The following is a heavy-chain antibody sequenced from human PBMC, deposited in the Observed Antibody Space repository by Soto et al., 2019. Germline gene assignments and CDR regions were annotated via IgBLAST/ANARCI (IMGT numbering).Heavy chain of an antibody. CDR3: ARQIYDSDTGPNFQYYFDS. D-gene: IGHD3-22*01. CDR1: EYSIAGYW. Sequence: EPRTVTCRGSEYSIAGYWITWVRQKPGKGLEWMGRIDPSDSQTYYSPSFRGHVTISVTKSITTVFLQWSSLRASDTAMYYCARQIYDSDTGPNFQYYFDSWGQGTLVTVPS. J-gene: IGHJ4*02. CDR2: IDPSDSQT. V-gene: IGHV5-10-1*01.